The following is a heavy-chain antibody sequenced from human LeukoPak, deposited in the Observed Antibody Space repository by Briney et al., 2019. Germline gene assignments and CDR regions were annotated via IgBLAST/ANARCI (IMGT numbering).Heavy chain of an antibody. CDR2: INPNSGGT. Sequence: ASVKVSCKASGYTFTGYCMHWVRQAPGQGLEWMGWINPNSGGTNYAQKFQGRVTMTRDTSISTAYMELSRLRSDDTAVYYCARDRGGYCSSTSCRGQFDAFDIWGQGTMVTVPS. CDR1: GYTFTGYC. J-gene: IGHJ3*02. D-gene: IGHD2-2*01. V-gene: IGHV1-2*02. CDR3: ARDRGGYCSSTSCRGQFDAFDI.